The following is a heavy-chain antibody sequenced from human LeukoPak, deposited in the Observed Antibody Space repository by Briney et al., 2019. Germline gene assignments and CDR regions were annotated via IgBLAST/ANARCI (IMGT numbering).Heavy chain of an antibody. Sequence: PGGSLRLSXAASGFTFSSYSMNWVRQAPGKGLEGVSSISSSSSYIYYADSVKGRFTISRDNAKNSLYLQMNSLRAEDTAVYYCASGYSREREDYWGQGTLVTVSS. V-gene: IGHV3-21*01. D-gene: IGHD5-18*01. CDR3: ASGYSREREDY. J-gene: IGHJ4*02. CDR2: ISSSSSYI. CDR1: GFTFSSYS.